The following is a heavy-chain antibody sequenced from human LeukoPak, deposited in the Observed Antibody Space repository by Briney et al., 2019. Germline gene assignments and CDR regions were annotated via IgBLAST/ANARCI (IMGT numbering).Heavy chain of an antibody. CDR2: ISAYNGNT. Sequence: ASVKVSCKASGGTFSSYGISWVRQAPGQGLEWMGWISAYNGNTNYAQKLQGRVTMTTDTSTSTAYMELRSLRSDDTAVYYCARDVRRGGSYDYWGQGTLVTVSS. CDR1: GGTFSSYG. V-gene: IGHV1-18*01. CDR3: ARDVRRGGSYDY. D-gene: IGHD1-26*01. J-gene: IGHJ4*02.